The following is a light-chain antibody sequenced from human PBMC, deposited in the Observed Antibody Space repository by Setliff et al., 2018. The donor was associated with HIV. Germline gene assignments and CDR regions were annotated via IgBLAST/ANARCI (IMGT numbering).Light chain of an antibody. J-gene: IGLJ1*01. CDR1: SSDVGGYNY. Sequence: QSALTQTASVSGSPGQSITISCTGTSSDVGGYNYVSWFQQHPGKAPKLLIYEVSNRPSGVSYRFSGSKSGNTASLTISGLQAEDEAHYYCSSFTNTYALDGFGTGTKV. CDR2: EVS. CDR3: SSFTNTYALDG. V-gene: IGLV2-14*01.